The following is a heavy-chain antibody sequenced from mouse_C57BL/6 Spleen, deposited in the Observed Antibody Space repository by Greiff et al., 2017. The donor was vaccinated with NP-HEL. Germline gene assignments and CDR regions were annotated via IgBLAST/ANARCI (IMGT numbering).Heavy chain of an antibody. CDR2: IYPGDGDT. J-gene: IGHJ2*01. Sequence: VQGVESGPELVKPGASVKISCKASGYAFSSSWMNWVKQRPGKGLEWIGRIYPGDGDTNYNGKFKGKATLTADKSSSTAYMQLSSLTSEDSAVYFGAREAIVTFDYWGQGTTLTVSS. D-gene: IGHD2-5*01. CDR1: GYAFSSSW. CDR3: AREAIVTFDY. V-gene: IGHV1-82*01.